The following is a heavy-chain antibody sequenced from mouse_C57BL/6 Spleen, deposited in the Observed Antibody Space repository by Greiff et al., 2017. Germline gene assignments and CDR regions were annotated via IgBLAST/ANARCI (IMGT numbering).Heavy chain of an antibody. J-gene: IGHJ4*01. V-gene: IGHV1-64*01. CDR3: AREGGYSPYAMDY. CDR2: IHPNSGST. CDR1: GYTFTSYW. D-gene: IGHD2-12*01. Sequence: QVQLQQPGAELVKPGASVTLSCKASGYTFTSYWMHWVKQRPGQGLEWIGMIHPNSGSTNYNEKFKSKATLTVDKSSSTAYMQLSSLTSEDSAVYYCAREGGYSPYAMDYWGQGTSVTVSS.